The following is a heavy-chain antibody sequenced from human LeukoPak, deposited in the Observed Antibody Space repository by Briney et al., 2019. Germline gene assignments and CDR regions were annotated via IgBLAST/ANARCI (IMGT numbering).Heavy chain of an antibody. CDR3: ASLYLDN. Sequence: GGSLRLSCAASXFTFSNYGMHWVRQAPGKGLMWVSNINSEGTSTNYADSVRGRFTVSRDNAKNTLSLQMNSLRAEDTAVYYCASLYLDNWGQGTLVTVSS. V-gene: IGHV3-74*01. CDR1: XFTFSNYG. J-gene: IGHJ4*02. CDR2: INSEGTST.